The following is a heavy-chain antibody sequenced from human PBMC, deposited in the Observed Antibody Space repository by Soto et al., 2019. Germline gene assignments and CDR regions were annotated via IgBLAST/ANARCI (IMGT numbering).Heavy chain of an antibody. CDR3: ARDESSSSWYLAFDI. V-gene: IGHV1-18*01. CDR1: GYTFTSYG. J-gene: IGHJ3*02. Sequence: GASVKVSCKASGYTFTSYGISWVRQAPGQGLEWMGWISAYNGNTNYAQKLQGRVTITTDKSTSTAYMELSSLRSEDTAVYYCARDESSSSWYLAFDIWGQGTMVTVSS. CDR2: ISAYNGNT. D-gene: IGHD6-13*01.